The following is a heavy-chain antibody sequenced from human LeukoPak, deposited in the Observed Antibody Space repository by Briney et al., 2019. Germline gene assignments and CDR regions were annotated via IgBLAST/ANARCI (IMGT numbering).Heavy chain of an antibody. Sequence: GRSLILSCAASGFTFSSYGMHWVRQAPGKGLEWVAVIWYDGSNKYYADSVKGRFTISGDNSKNTLYLQMNSLRAEDTAVYYCARGDYYGSRGDYWGQGTLVTVSS. D-gene: IGHD3-10*01. CDR1: GFTFSSYG. V-gene: IGHV3-33*01. CDR3: ARGDYYGSRGDY. J-gene: IGHJ4*02. CDR2: IWYDGSNK.